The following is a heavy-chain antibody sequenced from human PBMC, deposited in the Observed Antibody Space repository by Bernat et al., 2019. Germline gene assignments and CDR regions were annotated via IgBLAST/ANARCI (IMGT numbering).Heavy chain of an antibody. CDR3: AGVTNAGPHY. J-gene: IGHJ4*02. V-gene: IGHV4-39*01. CDR1: GGSISSGSYY. D-gene: IGHD2-2*01. Sequence: QLQLQESGPGLVKPSETLSLTCTVSGGSISSGSYYWGWIRQPPGKVLEWIGSIYYSGSSYYNPSLKSRVTITADTSKNQFSLNMSSVTGADTAVYYCAGVTNAGPHYWGQGTLVTVAS. CDR2: IYYSGSS.